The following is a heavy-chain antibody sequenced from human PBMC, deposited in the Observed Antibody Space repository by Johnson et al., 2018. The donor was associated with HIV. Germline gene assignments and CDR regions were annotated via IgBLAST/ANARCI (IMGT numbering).Heavy chain of an antibody. V-gene: IGHV3-11*04. D-gene: IGHD1-26*01. CDR1: GFTFSDYY. CDR3: AREGLYSGSLGAFDI. J-gene: IGHJ3*02. CDR2: ITITGNTI. Sequence: QVQLVESGGGLVKPGGSLRLSCAASGFTFSDYYMGWIRQAPGKGLEWISYITITGNTIYYADSVKGRFPISRDNAKNSLSLQMNRLRAEDAAVYYCAREGLYSGSLGAFDIWGQGTAVTVSS.